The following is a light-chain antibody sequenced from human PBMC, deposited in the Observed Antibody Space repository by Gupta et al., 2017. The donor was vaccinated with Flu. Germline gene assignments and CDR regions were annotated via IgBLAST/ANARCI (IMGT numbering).Light chain of an antibody. V-gene: IGLV3-21*02. CDR1: RIGSKT. CDR2: DDN. CDR3: QVWGSYSDRWV. Sequence: GQTTRISCGGDRIGSKTVHWYQQKQGPDPVLVVFDDNDRRSGSPERFSGSNSGNTATLTISRVEAGDEADYCCQVWGSYSDRWVFGGGTKLTVL. J-gene: IGLJ3*02.